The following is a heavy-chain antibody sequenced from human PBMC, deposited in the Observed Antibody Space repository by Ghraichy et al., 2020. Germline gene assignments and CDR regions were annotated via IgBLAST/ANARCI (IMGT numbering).Heavy chain of an antibody. D-gene: IGHD3-10*01. CDR2: IYYDGSTK. J-gene: IGHJ4*02. CDR3: ARDTRKVSRPYGSRSFYFDY. V-gene: IGHV3-33*01. CDR1: GFSFSSYG. Sequence: GGSLRLSCAASGFSFSSYGMHWVRQAPGKGLEWVAVIYYDGSTKYYADSVKGRFTISRDNSKNTLYLQMNSLRAEDTAVYYCARDTRKVSRPYGSRSFYFDYWGQGTLVTASS.